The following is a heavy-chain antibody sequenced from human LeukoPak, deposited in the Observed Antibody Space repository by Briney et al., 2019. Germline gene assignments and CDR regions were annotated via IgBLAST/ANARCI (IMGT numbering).Heavy chain of an antibody. CDR2: INHSGST. D-gene: IGHD3-9*01. Sequence: SETLSLTCAVYGGSFSGYYWSWIRQPPGKGLEWIGEINHSGSTNYNPSLKSRVTISVDTSKNQFSLKLSSVTAADTAVYYCAIPLYYDILTGYYYWGQGTLVTVSS. CDR1: GGSFSGYY. CDR3: AIPLYYDILTGYYY. J-gene: IGHJ4*02. V-gene: IGHV4-34*01.